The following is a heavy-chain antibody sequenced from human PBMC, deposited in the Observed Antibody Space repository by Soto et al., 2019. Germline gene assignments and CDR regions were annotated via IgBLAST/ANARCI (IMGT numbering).Heavy chain of an antibody. D-gene: IGHD3-10*01. CDR1: GGSISSGGYY. V-gene: IGHV4-31*03. CDR2: IYYSGST. J-gene: IGHJ6*02. Sequence: PSETLSLTCTVSGGSISSGGYYWSWIRQHPGKGLEWIGYIYYSGSTYYNPSLKSRVTISVDTSKNQFSLKLSSVTAADTAVYYCARAGGHSGSSRGGYYGMDVWGQGTTVTVSS. CDR3: ARAGGHSGSSRGGYYGMDV.